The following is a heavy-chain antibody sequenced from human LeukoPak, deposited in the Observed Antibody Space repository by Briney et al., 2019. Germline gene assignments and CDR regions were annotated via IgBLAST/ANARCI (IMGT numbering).Heavy chain of an antibody. J-gene: IGHJ6*02. CDR2: MNPYSGYT. Sequence: ASVKVSCKASGYTFISYDINWVRQATGQGLEWMGWMNPYSGYTGYAQKFQGRVTMTRNTSISTAYMDLSSLTSEDTAVYICALGPATYSYSHMDVWGQGTTVTVSS. CDR3: ALGPATYSYSHMDV. CDR1: GYTFISYD. V-gene: IGHV1-8*02.